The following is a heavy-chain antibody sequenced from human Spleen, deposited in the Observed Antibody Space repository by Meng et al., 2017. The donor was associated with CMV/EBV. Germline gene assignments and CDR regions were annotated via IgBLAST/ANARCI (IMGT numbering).Heavy chain of an antibody. V-gene: IGHV5-51*01. CDR2: IYPGDSDT. D-gene: IGHD3-22*01. CDR3: ARLTAEEHDYDTSGYISH. CDR1: EYSFTYG. Sequence: GGSLRLSCRGSEYSFTYGIAWVRQMPGKGLEWMGIIYPGDSDTRYSPSFQGQVTISADKSITTTYLQWRSLKASDTAMYYCARLTAEEHDYDTSGYISHWVQGTLVTVS. J-gene: IGHJ4*02.